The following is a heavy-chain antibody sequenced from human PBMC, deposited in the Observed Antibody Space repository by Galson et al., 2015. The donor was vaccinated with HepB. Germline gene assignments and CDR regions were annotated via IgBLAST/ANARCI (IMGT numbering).Heavy chain of an antibody. CDR3: ARDWGCTGRSCHPTNWLDP. Sequence: SVKVSCKASVHIFTNDHITWVRQAPGQGLEWMGWINGYNGNTYSAQQFQARLTMTTEISTNTAYMELNNLKSDDTAIYYCARDWGCTGRSCHPTNWLDPWGQGTLVIVSS. V-gene: IGHV1-18*04. J-gene: IGHJ5*02. CDR1: VHIFTNDH. D-gene: IGHD2-15*01. CDR2: INGYNGNT.